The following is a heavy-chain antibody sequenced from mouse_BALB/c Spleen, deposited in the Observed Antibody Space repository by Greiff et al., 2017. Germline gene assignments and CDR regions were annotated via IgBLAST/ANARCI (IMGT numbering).Heavy chain of an antibody. CDR1: GFSLSTSGMG. CDR3: ARRTRGWYFDV. CDR2: IYWDDDK. J-gene: IGHJ1*01. V-gene: IGHV8-12*01. Sequence: QVTLKVSGPGILQPSQTLSLTCSFSGFSLSTSGMGVSWIRQPSGKGLEWLAHIYWDDDKRYNPSLKSRLTISKDTSSNQVFLKITSVDTADTATYYCARRTRGWYFDVWGAGTTVTVSS.